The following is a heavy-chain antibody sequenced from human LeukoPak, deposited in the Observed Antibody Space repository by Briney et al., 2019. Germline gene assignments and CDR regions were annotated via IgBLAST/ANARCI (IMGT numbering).Heavy chain of an antibody. CDR2: ISGGGGST. CDR3: ARDQGYDYVWGSNRYGY. V-gene: IGHV3-23*01. D-gene: IGHD3-16*02. Sequence: GGSLRLPCAASGFTFNSHAMSWVRQAPGKGLEWFSAISGGGGSTYYADFVKGRFTISRDNSKNTLSLQMNSLRVEDTAVYYCARDQGYDYVWGSNRYGYWGQGTLVTVSS. CDR1: GFTFNSHA. J-gene: IGHJ4*02.